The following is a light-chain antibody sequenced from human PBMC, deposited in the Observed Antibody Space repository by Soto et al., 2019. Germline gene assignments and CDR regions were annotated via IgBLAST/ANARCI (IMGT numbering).Light chain of an antibody. J-gene: IGKJ2*01. CDR2: ETS. CDR1: QSLSSR. CDR3: KQILSPPFT. V-gene: IGKV1-39*01. Sequence: IQMTQPPSSLSASVGDRVTITFRASQSLSSRLTWYQQKPGVAPNRLIYETSSLYSGVPSRFSGSGSETDVTINIISLQPEEFGTFYCKQILSPPFTFGQVTKLEIK.